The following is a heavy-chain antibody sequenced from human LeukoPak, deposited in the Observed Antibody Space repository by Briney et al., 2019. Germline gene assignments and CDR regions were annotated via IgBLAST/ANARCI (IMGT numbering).Heavy chain of an antibody. CDR1: GFTLRSYW. J-gene: IGHJ6*02. D-gene: IGHD1-14*01. CDR2: INGDGSTT. V-gene: IGHV3-74*01. CDR3: ARDFRNLGLDV. Sequence: GESLRLSCAASGFTLRSYWVYWVRQAPGKGLVWVSRINGDGSTTDHADSVRGRFTISRDNAKNTLYLQMNSLRVEDTAIYYCARDFRNLGLDVWGQGTMVTVSS.